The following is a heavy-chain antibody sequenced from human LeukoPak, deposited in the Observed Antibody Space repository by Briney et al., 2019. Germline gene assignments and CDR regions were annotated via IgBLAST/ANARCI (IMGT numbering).Heavy chain of an antibody. CDR2: IRYDGSNK. CDR1: GFTFSSYG. CDR3: RLNIVVVVAASDY. Sequence: PGGSLRLSCAASGFTFSSYGMHWVRRAPGTGLEWVAFIRYDGSNKYYADSVKGRFTISRDNSKNTLYLQMNSLRAEDTAVYYCRLNIVVVVAASDYWGQGTLVTVSS. J-gene: IGHJ4*02. D-gene: IGHD2-15*01. V-gene: IGHV3-30*02.